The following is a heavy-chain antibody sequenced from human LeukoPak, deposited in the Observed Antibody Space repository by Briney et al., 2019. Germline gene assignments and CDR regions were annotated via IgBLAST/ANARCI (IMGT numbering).Heavy chain of an antibody. V-gene: IGHV1-69*13. J-gene: IGHJ5*02. CDR3: ARDPWPRQDNWFDP. Sequence: SVKVSCKASGGTFSSYAISWVRQAPGQGLEWMGGVIPIFGTANYAQKFQGRVTITADESTSTAYMELSSLRSEDTAVYYCARDPWPRQDNWFDPWGQGTLVTVSS. CDR1: GGTFSSYA. CDR2: VIPIFGTA. D-gene: IGHD5-24*01.